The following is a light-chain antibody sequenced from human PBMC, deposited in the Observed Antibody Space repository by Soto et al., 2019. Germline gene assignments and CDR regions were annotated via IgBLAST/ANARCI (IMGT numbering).Light chain of an antibody. J-gene: IGLJ2*01. CDR3: SSYTSSSTL. V-gene: IGLV2-14*01. CDR2: EFS. CDR1: SSDVGDYKY. Sequence: QSALTQPASVSGSPGQSITISCTGTSSDVGDYKYVSWYQHHPGEAPKLIVYEFSNRPSRVSNRFSGSKAGNTASLTISGLQAEDEADYYCSSYTSSSTLFGGGTKLTVL.